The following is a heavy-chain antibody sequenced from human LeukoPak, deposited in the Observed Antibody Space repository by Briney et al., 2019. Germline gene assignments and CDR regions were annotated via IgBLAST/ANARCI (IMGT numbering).Heavy chain of an antibody. CDR3: AREQRGGLSGNLGGLFASYYTYYYMDV. J-gene: IGHJ6*03. CDR1: GGTFSSYA. D-gene: IGHD3-16*01. Sequence: ASVKVSCKASGGTFSSYAISWVRQAPGQGLEWMGGIIPIFGTANYAQKFQGRVTITTDESTSTAYMELSSLRSEDTAVYFCAREQRGGLSGNLGGLFASYYTYYYMDVWGRGTTVTVSS. CDR2: IIPIFGTA. V-gene: IGHV1-69*05.